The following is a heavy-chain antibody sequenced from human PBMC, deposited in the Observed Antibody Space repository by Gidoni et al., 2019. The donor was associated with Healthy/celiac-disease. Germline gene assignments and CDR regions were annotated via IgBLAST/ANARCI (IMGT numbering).Heavy chain of an antibody. J-gene: IGHJ4*02. CDR2: IYYSGST. V-gene: IGHV4-59*01. Sequence: QVQLQESGPGLVKPSETLSLTCTVSGGSISSYYWSWIRQPPGKGLEWIGYIYYSGSTNYNPPLKSRVTISVDTSKNQFSLKLSSVTAADTAVYYCARTSQLLGLFDYWGQGTLVTVSS. CDR3: ARTSQLLGLFDY. CDR1: GGSISSYY. D-gene: IGHD6-6*01.